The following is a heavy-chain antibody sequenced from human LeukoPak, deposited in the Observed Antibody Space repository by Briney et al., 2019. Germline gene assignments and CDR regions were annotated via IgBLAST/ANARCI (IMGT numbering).Heavy chain of an antibody. CDR2: ISAYNGNT. CDR1: GYTFTSYD. V-gene: IGHV1-18*01. CDR3: ARDLSMTGYYAECYYYGMDV. J-gene: IGHJ6*02. Sequence: GASVKVSCKASGYTFTSYDINWVRQATGQGLEWMGWISAYNGNTNYAQKLQGRVTMTTDTSTSTAYMELRSLRSDDTAVYYCARDLSMTGYYAECYYYGMDVWGQGTTVTVSS. D-gene: IGHD3-9*01.